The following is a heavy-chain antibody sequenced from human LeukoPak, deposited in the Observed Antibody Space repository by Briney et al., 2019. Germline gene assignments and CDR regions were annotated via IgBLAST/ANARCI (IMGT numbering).Heavy chain of an antibody. V-gene: IGHV3-23*01. CDR2: ISGSGGST. CDR3: ARDGGWGRLGDY. J-gene: IGHJ4*02. D-gene: IGHD3-16*01. CDR1: GFTFSSYA. Sequence: PGGSLRLSCAASGFTFSSYAMSWVRQAPGKGLEWVSAISGSGGSTYYADSVKGRFTISRDNSKNTLYLQMNSLRAEDTAVYYCARDGGWGRLGDYWGQGTLVTVSS.